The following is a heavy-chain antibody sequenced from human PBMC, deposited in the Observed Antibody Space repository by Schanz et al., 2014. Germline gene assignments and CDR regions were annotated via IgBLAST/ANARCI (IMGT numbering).Heavy chain of an antibody. CDR2: ISYDGNTK. D-gene: IGHD2-2*01. V-gene: IGHV3-30*03. J-gene: IGHJ1*01. CDR3: ARDTAQSCIGPSCFEYFQH. CDR1: GITLSGYG. Sequence: QVQLVESGGGVVQPGRSLRLSCAASGITLSGYGLHWVRQAPGKGLEWVALISYDGNTKYYADSVKGRFTISRDNAKNSLYLQMNSLRAEDTALYYCARDTAQSCIGPSCFEYFQHWGQGALVTVSS.